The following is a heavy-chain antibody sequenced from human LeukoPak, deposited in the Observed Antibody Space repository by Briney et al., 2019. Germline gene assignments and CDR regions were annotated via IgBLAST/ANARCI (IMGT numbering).Heavy chain of an antibody. CDR2: IFHSGNS. CDR3: ARVTYVDDMLYQYFDY. D-gene: IGHD4-17*01. CDR1: SYSISSGSY. V-gene: IGHV4-38-2*01. J-gene: IGHJ4*02. Sequence: SETLSLTCAVSSYSISSGSYWGWIRQSPGKGLECVASIFHSGNSYYNPSLKSRLTMSVDTSKNQLSLKLTSVTAADTALYYCARVTYVDDMLYQYFDYWGQGILVTVCS.